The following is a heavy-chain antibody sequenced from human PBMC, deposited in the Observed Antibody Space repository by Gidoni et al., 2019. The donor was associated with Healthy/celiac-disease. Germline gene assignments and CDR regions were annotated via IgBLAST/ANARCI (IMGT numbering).Heavy chain of an antibody. V-gene: IGHV3-11*01. D-gene: IGHD2-2*01. CDR1: GFTFSDYY. Sequence: QVQLVESGGGLAKPGGSLRPSCAASGFTFSDYYMSWIRQAPGKGLEWVSYISSSGSTIYYADSVKGRFTISRDNAKNSLYLQMNSLRAEDTAVYYCAKIVVVPAAALDDAFDIWGQGTMVTVSS. J-gene: IGHJ3*02. CDR3: AKIVVVPAAALDDAFDI. CDR2: ISSSGSTI.